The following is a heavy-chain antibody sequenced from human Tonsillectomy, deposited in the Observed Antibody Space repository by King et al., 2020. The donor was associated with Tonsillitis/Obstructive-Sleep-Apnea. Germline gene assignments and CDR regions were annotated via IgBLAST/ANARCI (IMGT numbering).Heavy chain of an antibody. CDR3: TREACGSTSCYFGYGMDV. D-gene: IGHD2-2*01. CDR2: IRSKDYGGTT. J-gene: IGHJ6*02. Sequence: VQLVESGGGLVQPGRSLRLSCTATGFTFGDYAMSWVRQAPGKGLEWVGFIRSKDYGGTTEIAASVKGRFTISRDDSKSIAYLQMNSLKTEDTAVYYCTREACGSTSCYFGYGMDVWGQGTTVTVSS. V-gene: IGHV3-49*04. CDR1: GFTFGDYA.